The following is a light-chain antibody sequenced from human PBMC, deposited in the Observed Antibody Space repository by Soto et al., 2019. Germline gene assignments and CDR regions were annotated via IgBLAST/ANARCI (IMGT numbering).Light chain of an antibody. Sequence: DIVLTQSPGTLSLSPGERATLSCRASQSVSSSYLAWYQHKPGQAPRLLIYGASNRATGIPDRFSGSGSGTDFTLIINRLEPEDFAVYFCQQYGASPRFGQGTRLEIK. CDR2: GAS. V-gene: IGKV3-20*01. CDR3: QQYGASPR. CDR1: QSVSSSY. J-gene: IGKJ5*01.